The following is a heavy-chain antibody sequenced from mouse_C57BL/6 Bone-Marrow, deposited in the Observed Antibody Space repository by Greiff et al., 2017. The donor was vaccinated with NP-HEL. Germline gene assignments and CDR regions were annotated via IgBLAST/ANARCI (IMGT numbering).Heavy chain of an antibody. CDR1: GYTFTSYW. CDR3: ARKERAPDYIDY. J-gene: IGHJ2*01. Sequence: VQLQQPGAELVKPGASVKMSCKASGYTFTSYWITWVKQRPGQGLEWIGDIYPGSGSTNYNEKFKSKATLTVDTSSSTAYMQLSSLTSEDSAVYYCARKERAPDYIDYWGQGTTLTVSS. CDR2: IYPGSGST. D-gene: IGHD2-12*01. V-gene: IGHV1-55*01.